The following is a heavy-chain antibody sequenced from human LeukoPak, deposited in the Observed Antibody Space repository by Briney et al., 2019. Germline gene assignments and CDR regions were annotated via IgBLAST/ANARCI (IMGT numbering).Heavy chain of an antibody. CDR2: INPSGGST. J-gene: IGHJ6*02. V-gene: IGHV1-46*01. CDR3: ARDVVVAATVYYGMDV. D-gene: IGHD2-15*01. Sequence: ASVKVSCKASGYTFTSYYMHWVRQAPGQGLEWMGIINPSGGSTSYAQKFQGRVTMTRDTSTSTVYMELSSLRSEDTAVYYCARDVVVAATVYYGMDVRGQGTTVTVSS. CDR1: GYTFTSYY.